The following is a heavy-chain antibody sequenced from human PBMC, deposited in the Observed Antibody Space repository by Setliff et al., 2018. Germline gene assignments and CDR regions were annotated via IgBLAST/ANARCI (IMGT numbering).Heavy chain of an antibody. CDR2: ISPYNGKT. D-gene: IGHD3-22*01. V-gene: IGHV1-18*04. CDR3: ARGRDPAYYYDSGGYYWDY. J-gene: IGHJ4*02. CDR1: GYTFTNYW. Sequence: GESLKISCKGSGYTFTNYWIAWVRQAPGQGLEWMGWISPYNGKTNHAQNLQGRVAMTTDTSTSTAYMELRSLRSDDTAVYYCARGRDPAYYYDSGGYYWDYWGQGTLVTVSS.